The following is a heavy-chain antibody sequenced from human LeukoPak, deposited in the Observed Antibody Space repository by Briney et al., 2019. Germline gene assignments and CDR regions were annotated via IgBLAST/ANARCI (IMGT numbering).Heavy chain of an antibody. CDR1: GYTFTSYD. CDR3: ARVFGDWNYDPEYYFDY. CDR2: MNPNSGNT. Sequence: GASVKVSCKASGYTFTSYDINWVRQATGQGLEWMGWMNPNSGNTGYAQKFQGRVTMTRNTSISTAYMELSSLRSEDTAVYYFARVFGDWNYDPEYYFDYWGQGTLVTVSS. D-gene: IGHD1-7*01. J-gene: IGHJ4*02. V-gene: IGHV1-8*01.